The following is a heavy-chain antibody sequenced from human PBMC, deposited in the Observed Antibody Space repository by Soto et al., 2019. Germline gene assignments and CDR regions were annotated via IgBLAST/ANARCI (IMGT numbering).Heavy chain of an antibody. J-gene: IGHJ3*02. D-gene: IGHD3-10*01. CDR3: ARDLGSMAGYAFDI. CDR2: IYSGGST. Sequence: PGGSLRRSSGASGCSVSSKYMSWGRQGPGKGLEWVSVIYSGGSTYYADSVKGRFTICRENSKNTLYLQMNSLRAEDTDVYYCARDLGSMAGYAFDIWRQGTMVTVSS. V-gene: IGHV3-53*01. CDR1: GCSVSSKY.